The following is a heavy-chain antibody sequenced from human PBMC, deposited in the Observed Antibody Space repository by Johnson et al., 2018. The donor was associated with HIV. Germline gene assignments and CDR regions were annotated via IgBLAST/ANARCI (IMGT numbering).Heavy chain of an antibody. CDR3: AKSPGKDYGGNSGAFDI. V-gene: IGHV3-66*01. D-gene: IGHD4-23*01. CDR1: GFIVSSNY. CDR2: IYSGGST. J-gene: IGHJ3*02. Sequence: MLLVESGGGLVQPGGSLRLSCAASGFIVSSNYMNWVRQAPGKGLEWVSVIYSGGSTYHADSVKGRFIISRDNSKSTLYLQMNSLRAEDTAVYYCAKSPGKDYGGNSGAFDIWGQGTMVTVSS.